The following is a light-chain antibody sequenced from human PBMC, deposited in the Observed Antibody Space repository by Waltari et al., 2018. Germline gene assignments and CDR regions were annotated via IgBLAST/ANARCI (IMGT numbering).Light chain of an antibody. V-gene: IGKV2-24*01. Sequence: DIVMTLTPLSSPVSLGQPASISCKSSQSLVHRDGSTYFSWLHQRPGQPPRLLIYKISNRFSGVPDRFSGSGAVTDFTLRISRVEPEDVGVYYCMQSTQLPWTFGQGTKVEIK. CDR1: QSLVHRDGSTY. CDR3: MQSTQLPWT. J-gene: IGKJ1*01. CDR2: KIS.